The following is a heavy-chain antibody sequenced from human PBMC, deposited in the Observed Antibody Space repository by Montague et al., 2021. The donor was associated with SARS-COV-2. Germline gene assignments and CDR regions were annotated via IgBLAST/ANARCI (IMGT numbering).Heavy chain of an antibody. CDR1: GFTVSSNY. CDR3: AKTLRTTVTTWAFDI. J-gene: IGHJ3*02. CDR2: IYSGVGT. Sequence: SLRLSCAASGFTVSSNYMIWVRQAPGMGLEWVSVIYSGVGTYYADSVKGRFTISRDNSKNTLYLQMNNLRAEDTAVYYCAKTLRTTVTTWAFDIWGQGTMVTVSS. D-gene: IGHD4-17*01. V-gene: IGHV3-66*01.